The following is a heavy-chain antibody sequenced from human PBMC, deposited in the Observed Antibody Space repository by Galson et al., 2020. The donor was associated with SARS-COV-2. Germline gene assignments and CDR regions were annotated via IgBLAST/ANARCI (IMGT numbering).Heavy chain of an antibody. D-gene: IGHD3-16*01. V-gene: IGHV5-51*01. Sequence: GESGKISGKGSGYSINNYWNAWVRQMPGKGLELMGNIYPGDSDTTYSPSFQDQFTISADRSISTAYLQWGSLKASDSAIYYCAKGLRPTAKYYFDYWGQGTLVTVSS. CDR3: AKGLRPTAKYYFDY. CDR1: GYSINNYW. CDR2: IYPGDSDT. J-gene: IGHJ4*02.